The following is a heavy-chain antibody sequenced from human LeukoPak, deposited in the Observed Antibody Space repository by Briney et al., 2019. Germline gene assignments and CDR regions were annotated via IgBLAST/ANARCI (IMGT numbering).Heavy chain of an antibody. CDR1: GFTFSTFP. V-gene: IGHV3-30*04. CDR2: ISHDGRDT. D-gene: IGHD6-6*01. Sequence: GGSLRPSCEASGFTFSTFPMHWVRQTPDKRLEWVAVISHDGRDTYYADSVKGRFTISRDNSKNTLYLQMNSVSPEDTAVVYCARVGRVSIYPSYMDVLGKGTTVTVSS. CDR3: ARVGRVSIYPSYMDV. J-gene: IGHJ6*03.